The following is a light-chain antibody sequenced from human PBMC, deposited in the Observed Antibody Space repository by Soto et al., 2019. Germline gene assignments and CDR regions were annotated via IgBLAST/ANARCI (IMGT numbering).Light chain of an antibody. CDR3: QQTYSNRLS. J-gene: IGKJ4*01. V-gene: IGKV1-39*01. CDR2: ASS. CDR1: QSISTF. Sequence: DIQMTQSPSSLSASVGDRVTITCRASQSISTFVNWYQQKGGKAPKLLIHASSTLQSGVPSRFTGTGSRTDFTLTISDLQPEDCATYYCQQTYSNRLSFGGGTKVEMK.